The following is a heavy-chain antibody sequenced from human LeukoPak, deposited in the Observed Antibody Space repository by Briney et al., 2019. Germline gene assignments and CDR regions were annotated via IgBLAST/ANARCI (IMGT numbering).Heavy chain of an antibody. V-gene: IGHV3-7*01. D-gene: IGHD5-18*01. J-gene: IGHJ6*03. Sequence: PGGSLRLSCAASGFTFSSYWMSWVRQAPGKGLEWVANIKQDGSEKYYVDSVKGRFTISRDNAKNSLYLQMNSLRAEDTAVYYCARDSKGYRYGHRGGYYDYYYMDVWGKGTTVTVSS. CDR1: GFTFSSYW. CDR2: IKQDGSEK. CDR3: ARDSKGYRYGHRGGYYDYYYMDV.